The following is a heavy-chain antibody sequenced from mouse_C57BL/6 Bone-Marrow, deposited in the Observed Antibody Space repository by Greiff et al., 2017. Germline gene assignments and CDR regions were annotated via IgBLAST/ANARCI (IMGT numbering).Heavy chain of an antibody. V-gene: IGHV1-81*01. J-gene: IGHJ2*01. D-gene: IGHD1-1*01. CDR3: ARRDYGSSYRY. Sequence: VQLQQSGAELARPGASVKLSCKASGYTFTSYGISWVKQRTGQGLEWIGEIYPRRGNTYYNEKFKGKATLTADKSSSTAYMELRSLTSEDSAVYFCARRDYGSSYRYWGQGTTLTVSS. CDR2: IYPRRGNT. CDR1: GYTFTSYG.